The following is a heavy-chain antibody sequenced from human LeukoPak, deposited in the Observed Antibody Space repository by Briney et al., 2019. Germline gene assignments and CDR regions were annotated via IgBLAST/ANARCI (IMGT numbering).Heavy chain of an antibody. J-gene: IGHJ4*02. CDR1: GGSISSSNW. CDR2: IYHSGST. V-gene: IGHV4-4*02. CDR3: ARGYYYYDNSGYYFY. D-gene: IGHD3-22*01. Sequence: PSGTLSLTCAVSGGSISSSNWWSWVRQPPGKGLEWIGEIYHSGSTNYNPSLKSRVTISVDKSKNQFSLKLSSVTAADTAVYYCARGYYYYDNSGYYFYWGQGTLVTVSS.